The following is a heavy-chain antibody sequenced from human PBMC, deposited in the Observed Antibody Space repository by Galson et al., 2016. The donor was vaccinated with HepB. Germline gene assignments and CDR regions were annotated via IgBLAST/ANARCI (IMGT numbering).Heavy chain of an antibody. J-gene: IGHJ4*02. CDR1: GFTLGHYA. CDR2: ISWNSGSI. V-gene: IGHV3-9*01. D-gene: IGHD6-19*01. Sequence: SLRLSCAASGFTLGHYAMHWVRQAPGKGLEWVSGISWNSGSIGYADSVKGRFTISKDYAKNSLYLQMNSLRPEDTALYYCAKDKTSGYSSGWYYFDYWGQGTLVTVSS. CDR3: AKDKTSGYSSGWYYFDY.